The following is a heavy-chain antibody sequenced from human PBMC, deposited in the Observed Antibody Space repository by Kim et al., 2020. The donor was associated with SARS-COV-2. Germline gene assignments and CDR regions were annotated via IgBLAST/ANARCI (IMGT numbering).Heavy chain of an antibody. CDR2: INHSGST. V-gene: IGHV4-34*01. CDR1: GGSFSGYY. CDR3: ARARRYSYYYDSSGYYRHVFDY. Sequence: SETLSLTCAVYGGSFSGYYWSWIRQPPGKGLEWIGEINHSGSTNYNPSLKSRVTISVDTSKNQFSLKLSSVTAADTAVYYCARARRYSYYYDSSGYYRHVFDYWGQGTLVTVSS. J-gene: IGHJ4*02. D-gene: IGHD3-22*01.